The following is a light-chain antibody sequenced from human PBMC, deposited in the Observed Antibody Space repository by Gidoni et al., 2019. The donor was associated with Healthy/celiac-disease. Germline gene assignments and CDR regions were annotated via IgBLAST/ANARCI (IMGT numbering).Light chain of an antibody. V-gene: IGKV3-20*01. CDR1: QSVSSSY. CDR2: GAS. Sequence: EIVLTQYPGTLSLSPGERATLSCRASQSVSSSYLAWYQQKPGQAPRLLIYGASSRATGIPDRFSGSGSGTDFTLTISRLEPEDFAVYYCQQYGSLSTFXHXTKLEI. J-gene: IGKJ2*01. CDR3: QQYGSLST.